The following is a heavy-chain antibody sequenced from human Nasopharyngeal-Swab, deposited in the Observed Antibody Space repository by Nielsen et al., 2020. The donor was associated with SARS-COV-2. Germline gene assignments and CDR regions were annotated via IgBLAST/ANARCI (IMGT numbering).Heavy chain of an antibody. V-gene: IGHV3-9*01. CDR1: GFTFDDYA. CDR2: ISWNSGSI. D-gene: IGHD3-22*01. J-gene: IGHJ6*02. CDR3: AKAITYYYDSSSNYYYYYYGMDV. Sequence: SLKISCAASGFTFDDYAMRWVRQAPGKGLEWVSGISWNSGSIGYADSVKGRFTISRDNAKNSLYLQMNSLRAEDTALYYCAKAITYYYDSSSNYYYYYYGMDVWGQGTTVTVSS.